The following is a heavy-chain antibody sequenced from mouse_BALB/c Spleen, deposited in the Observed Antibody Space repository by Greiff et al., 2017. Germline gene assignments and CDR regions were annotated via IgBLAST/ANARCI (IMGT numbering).Heavy chain of an antibody. CDR1: GYAFTNYL. V-gene: IGHV1-54*01. CDR3: ARSNPIYYGNSFAY. J-gene: IGHJ3*01. CDR2: INPGSGGT. D-gene: IGHD2-1*01. Sequence: QVQLKESGAELVRPGTSVKVSCKASGYAFTNYLIEWVKQRPGQGLEWIGVINPGSGGTNYNEKFKGKATLTADKSSSTAYMQLSSLTSDDSAVYFCARSNPIYYGNSFAYWGQGTLVTVSA.